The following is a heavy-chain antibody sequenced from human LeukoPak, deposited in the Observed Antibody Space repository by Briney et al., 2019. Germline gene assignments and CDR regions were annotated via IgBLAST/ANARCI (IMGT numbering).Heavy chain of an antibody. CDR1: GDSVSSNSAA. CDR3: ARGVVVVPAAGFDP. Sequence: SSQTLSLTCAISGDSVSSNSAAWNWIRQSPSRGLEWLGRTYYRSKWYNDYAVSVKSRITINPDTSKNQFSLQLNSVTPEDTAVYYCARGVVVVPAAGFDPWGQGTLVTVPS. CDR2: TYYRSKWYN. D-gene: IGHD2-2*01. J-gene: IGHJ5*02. V-gene: IGHV6-1*01.